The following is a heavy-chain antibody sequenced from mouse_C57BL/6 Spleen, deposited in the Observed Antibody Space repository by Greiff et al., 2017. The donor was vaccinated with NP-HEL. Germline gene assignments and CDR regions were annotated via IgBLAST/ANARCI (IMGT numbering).Heavy chain of an antibody. V-gene: IGHV1-18*01. D-gene: IGHD2-10*02. Sequence: VQLQQSGPELVKPGASVKIPCKASGYTFTDYNMDWVKQSHGKSLEWIGDINPNNGGTIYNQKFKGKATLTVDKSSSTAYMELRSLTSEDTAVYYCAREYGNYVGFYAMDYWGQGTSVTVSS. CDR2: INPNNGGT. CDR3: AREYGNYVGFYAMDY. J-gene: IGHJ4*01. CDR1: GYTFTDYN.